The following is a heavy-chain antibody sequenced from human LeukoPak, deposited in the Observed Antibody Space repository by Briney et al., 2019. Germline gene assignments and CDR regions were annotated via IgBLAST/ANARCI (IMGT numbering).Heavy chain of an antibody. V-gene: IGHV4-59*01. Sequence: SETLSLTCTVSGGSISSYYWSWIRQPPGKGLEWIGYIYYSGSTNYNPSLKSRVTISVDASKNQFSLKLSSVTAADTAVYYCARDSSSLVPDVWGQGTTVTVSS. CDR1: GGSISSYY. D-gene: IGHD2-2*01. J-gene: IGHJ6*02. CDR2: IYYSGST. CDR3: ARDSSSLVPDV.